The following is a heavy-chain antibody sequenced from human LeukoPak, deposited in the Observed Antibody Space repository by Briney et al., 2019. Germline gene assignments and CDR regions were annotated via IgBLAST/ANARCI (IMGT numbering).Heavy chain of an antibody. J-gene: IGHJ6*03. CDR1: GGSISSSDYY. Sequence: PSETLSLTCIVSGGSISSSDYYWGWIRQPPGKGLEWIGSIYYSGSTYYNPSLKSRVTISVDTSKNQFSLKLSSVTAADTAAYYCARRRLRYFDWLEGDYYYYYMDVWGKGTTVTISS. CDR3: ARRRLRYFDWLEGDYYYYYMDV. V-gene: IGHV4-39*01. CDR2: IYYSGST. D-gene: IGHD3-9*01.